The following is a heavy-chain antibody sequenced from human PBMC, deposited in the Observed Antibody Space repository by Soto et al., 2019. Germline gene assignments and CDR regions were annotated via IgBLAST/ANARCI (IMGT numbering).Heavy chain of an antibody. V-gene: IGHV4-4*02. Sequence: SETLSLTCAVSGGSISSSKWWSWVRQPPEKGLEWIGEIYHGGSTNSNPSLKSRVTMSVDKSKNQFSLNLSSVTAADTAVYYCARVSELRSFDNWGQGTQVTVS. CDR1: GGSISSSKW. CDR3: ARVSELRSFDN. CDR2: IYHGGST. J-gene: IGHJ4*02.